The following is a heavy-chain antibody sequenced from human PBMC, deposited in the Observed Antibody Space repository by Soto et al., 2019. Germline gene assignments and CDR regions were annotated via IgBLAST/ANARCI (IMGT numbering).Heavy chain of an antibody. CDR3: ARQRVLSTNMFITSFDP. CDR1: AGSITSGEYY. D-gene: IGHD3-10*02. Sequence: SETLSLTCTVSAGSITSGEYYWVWIRQSPGRGLEWIGNIYYSGTSYYNPSLKSPVTISVETSRNTFSLKVNSVTAADTGIYYCARQRVLSTNMFITSFDPWGQGTLVTVSS. CDR2: IYYSGTS. J-gene: IGHJ5*02. V-gene: IGHV4-39*01.